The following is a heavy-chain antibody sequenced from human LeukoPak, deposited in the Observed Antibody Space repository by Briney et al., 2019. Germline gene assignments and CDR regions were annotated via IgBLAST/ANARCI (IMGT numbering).Heavy chain of an antibody. J-gene: IGHJ5*02. CDR1: GFTFSSYA. D-gene: IGHD6-19*01. Sequence: GGSLRLSCAASGFTFSSYAMSWVRQAPGKGLEWVSATSGSGGSTYYADSVKGRFTISRDNSKNTLYLQMNSLRAEDTAVYYCAKGAYSSGWHPSSPWGQGTLVTVSS. V-gene: IGHV3-23*01. CDR2: TSGSGGST. CDR3: AKGAYSSGWHPSSP.